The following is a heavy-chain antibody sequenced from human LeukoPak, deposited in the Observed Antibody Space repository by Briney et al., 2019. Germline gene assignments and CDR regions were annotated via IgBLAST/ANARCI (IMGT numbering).Heavy chain of an antibody. CDR2: MKHDGSEK. Sequence: PGGSLRLSCAASGFTFNRYWLSWVRQAPGKGLEWVANMKHDGSEKYYVDSVKGRFTISRDNAQNSLYLQMNSLRAEDTAIYYCARGRQTYYDNSGYPFDYWGQGTLVTVSS. CDR3: ARGRQTYYDNSGYPFDY. V-gene: IGHV3-7*01. D-gene: IGHD3-22*01. J-gene: IGHJ4*02. CDR1: GFTFNRYW.